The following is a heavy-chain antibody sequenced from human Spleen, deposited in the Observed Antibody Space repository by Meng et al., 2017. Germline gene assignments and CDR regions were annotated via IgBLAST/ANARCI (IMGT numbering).Heavy chain of an antibody. Sequence: QFQPVQSGPEGKKPGASVKVSCKASDYTFTGYGVSWVRQAPGQGLGWMAWLGAHDGDTSHAPKFVGRVTVTADTATATAYMELRSLTFDDTAVYYCARGTPGRSYCDYWGLGTLVTVSS. CDR3: ARGTPGRSYCDY. D-gene: IGHD3-10*01. CDR2: LGAHDGDT. V-gene: IGHV1-18*01. CDR1: DYTFTGYG. J-gene: IGHJ4*02.